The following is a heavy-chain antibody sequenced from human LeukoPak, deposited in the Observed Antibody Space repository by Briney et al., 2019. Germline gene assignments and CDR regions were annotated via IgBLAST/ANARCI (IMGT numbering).Heavy chain of an antibody. Sequence: GGSLRLSCAASGFTFSNYWMNWVRQAPGKGLEWVANIKQDGSGKYFVDSVKGRFTISRDNVKNSLYLQMNSLRAEDTAVYYCVRGSSGTAVRGVSWAWFDPWGQGTLVTVSS. J-gene: IGHJ5*02. V-gene: IGHV3-7*05. CDR1: GFTFSNYW. CDR3: VRGSSGTAVRGVSWAWFDP. CDR2: IKQDGSGK. D-gene: IGHD3-10*01.